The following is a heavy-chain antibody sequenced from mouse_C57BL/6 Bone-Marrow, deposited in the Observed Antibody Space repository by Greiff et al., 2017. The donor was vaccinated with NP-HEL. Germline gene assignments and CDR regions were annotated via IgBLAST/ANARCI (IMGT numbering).Heavy chain of an antibody. J-gene: IGHJ2*01. D-gene: IGHD1-1*01. CDR2: INPYNGGT. V-gene: IGHV1-19*01. CDR1: GYTFTDYY. Sequence: EVKLQESGPVLVKPGASVKMSCKASGYTFTDYYMNWVKQSHGKSLEWIGVINPYNGGTSYNQKFKGKATLTVDKSSSTAYMELNSLTSEDSAVYYCARCITKEYFDYWGQGTTLTVSS. CDR3: ARCITKEYFDY.